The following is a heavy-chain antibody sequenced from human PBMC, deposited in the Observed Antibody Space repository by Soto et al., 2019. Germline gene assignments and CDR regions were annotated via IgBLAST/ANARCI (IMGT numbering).Heavy chain of an antibody. CDR3: AKSSSSGGWYDC. J-gene: IGHJ4*02. D-gene: IGHD6-19*01. Sequence: EVQLLESGGGLVQPGGSLRLSCVVSGLTFSSYGMSWVRQAPGKGLEWLSAISGSGGSAYYADSVKGRLAISRDNSKNTLYLQVNSVRAEDTAVYYCAKSSSSGGWYDCWGQGTLVTVSS. V-gene: IGHV3-23*01. CDR1: GLTFSSYG. CDR2: ISGSGGSA.